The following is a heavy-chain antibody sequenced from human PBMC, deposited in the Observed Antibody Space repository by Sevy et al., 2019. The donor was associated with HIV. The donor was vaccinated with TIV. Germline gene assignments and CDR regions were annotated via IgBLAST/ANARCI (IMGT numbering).Heavy chain of an antibody. CDR3: AGGYCSGGSCPYWFDP. V-gene: IGHV1-18*01. D-gene: IGHD2-15*01. CDR1: GYTFTSYG. Sequence: ASVKVSCKASGYTFTSYGISWVRQAPGQGLEWMGWISAYNGNTNYAQKLQGRVTVTTDTSTSTAYMELRSLRSDDTAVYYCAGGYCSGGSCPYWFDPWGQGTLVTVSS. CDR2: ISAYNGNT. J-gene: IGHJ5*02.